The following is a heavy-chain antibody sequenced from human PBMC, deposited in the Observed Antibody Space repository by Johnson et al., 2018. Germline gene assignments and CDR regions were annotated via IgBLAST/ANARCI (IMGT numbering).Heavy chain of an antibody. J-gene: IGHJ6*03. CDR2: ISGRGGST. CDR3: AKDHEGDYGYYYYYMDV. V-gene: IGHV3-23*04. Sequence: VQLVQSGGGLVQPGGSXRLSCAASGFTFSSYAMSWVRQAPGKGLEWVSAISGRGGSTYYADSVKGRFTISRDNSKNTRYLQMNSLRAEDTAVYYCAKDHEGDYGYYYYYMDVWGKGTTVTVSS. D-gene: IGHD4-17*01. CDR1: GFTFSSYA.